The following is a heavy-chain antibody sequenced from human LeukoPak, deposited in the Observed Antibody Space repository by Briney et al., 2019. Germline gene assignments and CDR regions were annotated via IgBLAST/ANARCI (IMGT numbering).Heavy chain of an antibody. CDR3: ARGSSGDYSVSGSAWFDP. D-gene: IGHD3-10*01. Sequence: ASVKVSCKASGYTFTNYDINWVRLAAGQGLEWMGWMNPNSGNTGYAQKFQGRVTMTRNTSVSTAYMDLSSLRSEDTAVYYCARGSSGDYSVSGSAWFDPWGQGTLVTVSS. J-gene: IGHJ5*02. V-gene: IGHV1-8*01. CDR1: GYTFTNYD. CDR2: MNPNSGNT.